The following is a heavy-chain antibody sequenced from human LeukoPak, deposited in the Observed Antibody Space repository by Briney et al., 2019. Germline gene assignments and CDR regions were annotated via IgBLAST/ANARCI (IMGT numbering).Heavy chain of an antibody. CDR2: INRNSGDT. CDR1: GYTFTGYY. J-gene: IGHJ4*02. CDR3: ARDYNSASGSFDN. Sequence: VGSVKLSCTASGYTFTGYYMNWVRQAPGKGLEWMAWINRNSGDTNYAEKFKGRVTMTRDKSISTAYMELRRLRSDDTAVYYCARDYNSASGSFDNWGQGTLVTVSS. V-gene: IGHV1-2*02. D-gene: IGHD6-6*01.